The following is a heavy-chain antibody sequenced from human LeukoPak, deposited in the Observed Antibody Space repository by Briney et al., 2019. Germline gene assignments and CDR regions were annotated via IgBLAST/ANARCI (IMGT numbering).Heavy chain of an antibody. CDR2: INPNSGGT. V-gene: IGHV1-2*02. CDR1: GYTFTRYY. J-gene: IGHJ4*02. Sequence: ASVKVSCKGSGYTFTRYYMHGVRQAPGQGLEWMGWINPNSGGTNYAQKFQGRVTMTRDTSISTAYLELSRLRSDDTAVYYCSRSGDGYNYLDYWGQGTLVTVSS. CDR3: SRSGDGYNYLDY. D-gene: IGHD5-24*01.